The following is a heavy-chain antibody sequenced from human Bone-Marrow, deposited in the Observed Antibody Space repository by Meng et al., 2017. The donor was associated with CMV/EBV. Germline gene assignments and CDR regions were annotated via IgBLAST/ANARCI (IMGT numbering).Heavy chain of an antibody. CDR3: ARGDYGGGAFDI. Sequence: SCAASGFTFSSYSMNWVRQAPGKGLEWVSSISSSSSYIYYADSVKGRFTISRDNAKNSLYLQMNSLRAEDTAVYYCARGDYGGGAFDIWGQGTMVTVSS. V-gene: IGHV3-21*01. CDR2: ISSSSSYI. CDR1: GFTFSSYS. J-gene: IGHJ3*02. D-gene: IGHD4-17*01.